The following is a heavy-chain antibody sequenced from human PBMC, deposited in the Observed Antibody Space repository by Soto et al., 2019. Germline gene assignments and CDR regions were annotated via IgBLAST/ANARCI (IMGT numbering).Heavy chain of an antibody. CDR3: ARDRPSGEYYYGSGTFDT. D-gene: IGHD3-10*01. V-gene: IGHV3-53*04. J-gene: IGHJ5*02. CDR2: MYNDGVT. CDR1: GFNVSNNY. Sequence: EVQPVESGGGLVQPGGSLRLSCVVSGFNVSNNYMSWVRQAPGKGLDWVSVMYNDGVTYYADSVQGRFTISSHNSKNTLFLQMNSLRTEDTAVLYCARDRPSGEYYYGSGTFDTWCQGTLVTVSS.